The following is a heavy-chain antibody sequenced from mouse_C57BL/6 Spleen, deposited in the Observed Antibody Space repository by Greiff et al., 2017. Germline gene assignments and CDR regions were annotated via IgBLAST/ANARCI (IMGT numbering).Heavy chain of an antibody. CDR3: ARRGYDGYPWFAY. CDR1: GYTFTTYP. CDR2: FHPYNDDT. J-gene: IGHJ3*01. Sequence: VQLQESGAELVKPGASVKMSCKASGYTFTTYPIEWMKQNHGKSLEWIGNFHPYNDDTKYNEKFKGKATLTVEKSSSTVYLELSRLTSDDSAVYYCARRGYDGYPWFAYWGQGTLVTVSA. D-gene: IGHD2-3*01. V-gene: IGHV1-47*01.